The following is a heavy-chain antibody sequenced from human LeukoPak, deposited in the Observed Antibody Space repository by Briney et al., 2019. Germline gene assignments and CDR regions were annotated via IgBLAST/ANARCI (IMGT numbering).Heavy chain of an antibody. D-gene: IGHD2-15*01. V-gene: IGHV3-23*01. CDR3: AIKLYYYDH. J-gene: IGHJ4*02. CDR2: ISNSGGST. CDR1: GFTFSSYA. Sequence: GGSLRLSCAASGFTFSSYAMSWVRQAPGKGLEWVSAISNSGGSTYYADSVKGRFTISRGNSKNTLYLQMNSLRAEDTAVFYCAIKLYYYDHWGQGTLVTVSS.